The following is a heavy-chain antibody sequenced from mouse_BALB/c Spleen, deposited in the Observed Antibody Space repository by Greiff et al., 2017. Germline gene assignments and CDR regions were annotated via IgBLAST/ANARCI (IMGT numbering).Heavy chain of an antibody. CDR3: ARPYDGLDY. Sequence: EVKLVESGAELVRPGALVKLSCKASGFNIKDYYMHWVKQRPEQGLEWIGWIDPENGNTIYDPKFQGKASITADTSSNTAYLQLSSLTSEDTAVYYCARPYDGLDYWGQGTTLTVSS. CDR2: IDPENGNT. CDR1: GFNIKDYY. D-gene: IGHD2-3*01. J-gene: IGHJ2*01. V-gene: IGHV14-1*02.